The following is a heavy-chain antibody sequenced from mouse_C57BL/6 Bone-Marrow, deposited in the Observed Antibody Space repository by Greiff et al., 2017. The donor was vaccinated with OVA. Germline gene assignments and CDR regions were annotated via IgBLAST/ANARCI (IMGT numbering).Heavy chain of an antibody. CDR2: INPNNGGT. Sequence: EVQLQQSGPELVKPGASVKISCKASGYTFTDYYMNWVKQSHGKSLEWIGDINPNNGGTSYNQKFKGKATLTVDKSSSTAYMELRSLTSEDSAVSYCSRGKGSWCQGTTLTVSS. D-gene: IGHD3-3*01. CDR3: SRGKGS. V-gene: IGHV1-26*01. CDR1: GYTFTDYY. J-gene: IGHJ2*01.